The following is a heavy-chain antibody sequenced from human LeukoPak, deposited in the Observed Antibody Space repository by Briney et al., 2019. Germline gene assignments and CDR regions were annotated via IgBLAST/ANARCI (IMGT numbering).Heavy chain of an antibody. V-gene: IGHV3-23*01. J-gene: IGHJ3*02. CDR1: GFTFSSYA. CDR3: AKEGYSSSSGRGDAFDI. D-gene: IGHD6-6*01. CDR2: ISGSGGST. Sequence: QPGGSLRLSCAASGFTFSSYAMSWVRQAPGKGLEWVSAISGSGGSTYYADSVKGRFTISRDNSKNTLYLQMNSLRAEDTAVYYCAKEGYSSSSGRGDAFDIWGQGTMVTVSS.